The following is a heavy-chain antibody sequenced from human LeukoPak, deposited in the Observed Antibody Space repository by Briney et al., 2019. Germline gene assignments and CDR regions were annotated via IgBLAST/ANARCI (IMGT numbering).Heavy chain of an antibody. V-gene: IGHV1-8*01. CDR2: MSPNSGDT. D-gene: IGHD7-27*01. J-gene: IGHJ4*02. Sequence: ASVKVSCKASGYTFTSYDFNWVRQATGQRPEWMGWMSPNSGDTGYAQKFQDRVTMIRNTSISTAYMELSSLRSDDTAVYCCARGPPNWGYDYWGPGTLVTVSS. CDR1: GYTFTSYD. CDR3: ARGPPNWGYDY.